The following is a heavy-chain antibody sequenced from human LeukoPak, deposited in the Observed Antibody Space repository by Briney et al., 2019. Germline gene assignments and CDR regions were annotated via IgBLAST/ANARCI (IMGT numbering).Heavy chain of an antibody. V-gene: IGHV3-11*01. Sequence: GGSLRLSCAASGFTFTDYYMSWIRQAQGKGLEWVSYISSSGSTIYNADSVKGRFTISRDNAKNSLYLQMNSLRAEDTAVYYCARDLSTESYYYDSSGTVDYWGQGTLVTVSS. J-gene: IGHJ4*02. CDR3: ARDLSTESYYYDSSGTVDY. D-gene: IGHD3-22*01. CDR2: ISSSGSTI. CDR1: GFTFTDYY.